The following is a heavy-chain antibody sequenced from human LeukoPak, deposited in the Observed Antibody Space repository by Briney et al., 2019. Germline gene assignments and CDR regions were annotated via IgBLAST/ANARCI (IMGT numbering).Heavy chain of an antibody. Sequence: PSETLSLTCAVSGYSISSGYYWGWIRQPPGKGLEWIGSIYHSGSTYYNPSLKSRVTISVDTSKNQFSLKLSSVTAADTAVYYCARDERGTGYIHYWGQGTLFTVSS. J-gene: IGHJ4*02. V-gene: IGHV4-38-2*02. D-gene: IGHD3-9*01. CDR3: ARDERGTGYIHY. CDR2: IYHSGST. CDR1: GYSISSGYY.